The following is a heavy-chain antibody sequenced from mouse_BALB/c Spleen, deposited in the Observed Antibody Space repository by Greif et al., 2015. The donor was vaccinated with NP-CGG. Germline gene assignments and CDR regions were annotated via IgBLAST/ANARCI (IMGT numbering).Heavy chain of an antibody. J-gene: IGHJ4*01. D-gene: IGHD4-1*01. Sequence: VQLQQPGPELVKPGASVKIYCKASGYTFTDYYINWVKQKPGQGLEWIGWIYPGSGNTKYNEKFKGNATLTVDTSPSTAYMQLSSLTSEDTAVYFCARRTGTEAMDYWGQGTSVTGSS. CDR3: ARRTGTEAMDY. CDR2: IYPGSGNT. CDR1: GYTFTDYY. V-gene: IGHV1-84*02.